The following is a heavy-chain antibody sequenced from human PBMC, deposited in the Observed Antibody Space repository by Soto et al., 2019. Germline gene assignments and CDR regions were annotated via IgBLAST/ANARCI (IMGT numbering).Heavy chain of an antibody. CDR3: ASFRYSGYDFTGNYYYYGMDV. CDR2: ISSSSTI. CDR1: GFTFSSYS. Sequence: PGGSLRLSCTASGFTFSSYSMNWVRQAPGKGLEWVSYISSSSTIYYADSVKGRFTISRDNAKNSLYLQMNSLRDEDTAVYYCASFRYSGYDFTGNYYYYGMDVWGQGTTVTVSS. V-gene: IGHV3-48*02. J-gene: IGHJ6*02. D-gene: IGHD5-12*01.